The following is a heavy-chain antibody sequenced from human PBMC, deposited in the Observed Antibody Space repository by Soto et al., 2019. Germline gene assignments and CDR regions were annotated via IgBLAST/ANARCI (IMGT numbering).Heavy chain of an antibody. CDR3: ARSGYSSSRNFDY. Sequence: ASVKVSCKASGYTFTSYGISWVRQAPGQGLEWMGGISAYNGKANYAQKFQGRVTITADESTSTAYMELSSLRSEDTAVYYCARSGYSSSRNFDYWGQGTLVTVSS. D-gene: IGHD6-13*01. CDR1: GYTFTSYG. V-gene: IGHV1-18*01. J-gene: IGHJ4*02. CDR2: ISAYNGKA.